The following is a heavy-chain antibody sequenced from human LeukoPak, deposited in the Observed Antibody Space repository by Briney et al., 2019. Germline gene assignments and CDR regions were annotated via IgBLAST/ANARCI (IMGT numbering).Heavy chain of an antibody. D-gene: IGHD6-13*01. CDR3: ARGVRPSGQQLVQPYYYYMDV. J-gene: IGHJ6*03. V-gene: IGHV4-34*01. Sequence: SETLSLTCAVYGGSFSGYYWSWIRQPPGKGLEWIGEINHSGSTNYNPSLKSRVTISVDTSKNQFSLKLSFVTAADTAVYYCARGVRPSGQQLVQPYYYYMDVWGKGTTVTVSS. CDR1: GGSFSGYY. CDR2: INHSGST.